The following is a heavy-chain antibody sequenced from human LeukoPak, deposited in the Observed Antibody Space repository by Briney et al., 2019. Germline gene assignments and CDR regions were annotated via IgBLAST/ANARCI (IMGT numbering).Heavy chain of an antibody. Sequence: ASVKVSCKASGYTFTGYYMHWVRQAPGQGLEWMGWINPNSGGTNYAQEFQGRVTMTRDTSISTAYMELSRLRSDDTAVYYCARDYCSGGSCYHYMDVWGKGTTVTVSS. J-gene: IGHJ6*03. CDR2: INPNSGGT. CDR3: ARDYCSGGSCYHYMDV. V-gene: IGHV1-2*02. CDR1: GYTFTGYY. D-gene: IGHD2-15*01.